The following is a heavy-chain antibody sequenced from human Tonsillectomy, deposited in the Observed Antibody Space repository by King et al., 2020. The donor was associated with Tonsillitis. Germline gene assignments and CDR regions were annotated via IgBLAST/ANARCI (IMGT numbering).Heavy chain of an antibody. Sequence: EVQLVESGGGLVQPGGSLRLSCAASGFTFTSYSMNWVRQAPGKGLEWGSYSSSSSSTLYYADSVKGRFTISRDNAKNSLNLQMNSLRAEDTAVYYCARDLLGYYGMDVWGQGTTVTVSS. CDR3: ARDLLGYYGMDV. J-gene: IGHJ6*02. CDR2: SSSSSSTL. D-gene: IGHD3-16*01. CDR1: GFTFTSYS. V-gene: IGHV3-48*01.